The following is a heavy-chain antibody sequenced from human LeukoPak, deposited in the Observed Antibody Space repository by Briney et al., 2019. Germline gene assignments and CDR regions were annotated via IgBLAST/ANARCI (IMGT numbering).Heavy chain of an antibody. V-gene: IGHV1-2*02. CDR1: GYTFTGYY. D-gene: IGHD6-13*01. CDR2: INPNSGGT. J-gene: IGHJ3*02. Sequence: ASVKVSCKASGYTFTGYYMHWVRQAPGQGLEWMGWINPNSGGTNYAQKFQGRVTMTRDTSISTAYMELSRLRSDDTAVYYCARGLRYSSNWYDAFDIWGQGTMVTVSS. CDR3: ARGLRYSSNWYDAFDI.